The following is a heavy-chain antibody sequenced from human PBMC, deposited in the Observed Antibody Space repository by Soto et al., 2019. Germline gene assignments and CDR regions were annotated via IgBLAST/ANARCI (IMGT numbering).Heavy chain of an antibody. CDR2: ISSSSSYI. J-gene: IGHJ4*02. Sequence: EVQLVESGGGLVKPGGSLRLSCAASGFTFSSYSMNWVRQAPGKGLEWVSSISSSSSYIYYADSVKGRFTISRDNAKNSLYLQMNSLRAEDTAVYYCARDRGGDYVWGSHPTTPDYWGQGTLVTVSS. D-gene: IGHD3-16*02. V-gene: IGHV3-21*01. CDR3: ARDRGGDYVWGSHPTTPDY. CDR1: GFTFSSYS.